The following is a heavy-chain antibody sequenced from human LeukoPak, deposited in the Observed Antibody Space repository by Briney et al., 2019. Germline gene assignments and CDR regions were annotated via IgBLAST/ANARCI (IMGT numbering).Heavy chain of an antibody. CDR2: FDPEDGET. D-gene: IGHD5-24*01. Sequence: GASVKVSCKVSGYTLTELSMHWVRQAPGKGLEWMGGFDPEDGETVYAQKFQGRVTMTEDTSTDTAYMERSSLRSEDTAVYYCARVGLQHYYYGMDVWGQGTTVTVSS. CDR3: ARVGLQHYYYGMDV. J-gene: IGHJ6*02. CDR1: GYTLTELS. V-gene: IGHV1-24*01.